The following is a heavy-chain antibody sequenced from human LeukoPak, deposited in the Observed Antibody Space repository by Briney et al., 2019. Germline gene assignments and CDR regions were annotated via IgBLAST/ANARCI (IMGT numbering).Heavy chain of an antibody. D-gene: IGHD5-18*01. V-gene: IGHV4-59*01. CDR1: GGSISSYY. J-gene: IGHJ4*02. CDR2: VYYSGST. CDR3: AREDTAMGT. Sequence: SETLSLTCTVSGGSISSYYWSWIRQPPGKGLEWIGYVYYSGSTNYNPSLKSRVTISVDTSKNQFSLKLSSVTAADTAVYYCAREDTAMGTWGQGTLVTVSS.